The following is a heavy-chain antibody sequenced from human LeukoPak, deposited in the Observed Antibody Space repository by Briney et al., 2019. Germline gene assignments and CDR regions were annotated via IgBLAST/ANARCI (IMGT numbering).Heavy chain of an antibody. CDR2: ISGSGGST. CDR1: GFTLSNYG. D-gene: IGHD1-1*01. V-gene: IGHV3-23*01. CDR3: ATYRERRSDY. Sequence: PGGSLRLSCAASGFTLSNYGMSWVRQAPGKGPEWVSSISGSGGSTYYADSVKGRFTVSRDNSKNTQYLQMNSLRAEDTAVYYCATYRERRSDYWGQGTLVTVSS. J-gene: IGHJ4*02.